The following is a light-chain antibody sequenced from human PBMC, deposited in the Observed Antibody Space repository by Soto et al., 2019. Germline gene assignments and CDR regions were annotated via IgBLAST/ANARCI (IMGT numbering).Light chain of an antibody. Sequence: EIVLTQSPGTLSLSPGQRATLSCRASQSVSNSYLAWYQHRPGQSPRLLVYGASSRATGIPDRFSGSGSGTDFTLIIGRLEPEDFAVYYCQQYGSSPMTFGQGTKVEIK. CDR1: QSVSNSY. J-gene: IGKJ1*01. CDR3: QQYGSSPMT. V-gene: IGKV3-20*01. CDR2: GAS.